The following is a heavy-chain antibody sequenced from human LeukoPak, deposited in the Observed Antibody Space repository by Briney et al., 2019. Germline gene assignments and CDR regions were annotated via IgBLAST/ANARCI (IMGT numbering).Heavy chain of an antibody. CDR2: INTNTGSP. D-gene: IGHD3-22*01. CDR3: VGGIDTTGYFNY. V-gene: IGHV7-4-1*02. Sequence: ASVKVSCKASGYTFSTYPMNWARQAPGQGLEWMGWINTNTGSPTYAQGLTGRFVFSLDTPVSTAFLQINSLKAEDTALYYCVGGIDTTGYFNYWGQGTLVTVSS. CDR1: GYTFSTYP. J-gene: IGHJ4*02.